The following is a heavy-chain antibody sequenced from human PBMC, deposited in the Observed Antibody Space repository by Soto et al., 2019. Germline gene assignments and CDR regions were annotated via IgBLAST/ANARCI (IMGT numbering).Heavy chain of an antibody. CDR1: GGSFSGYY. CDR3: ARVVAVAGTGSDYYYGMDV. Sequence: QVQLQQWGAGLLKPSETLSLTCAVYGGSFSGYYWSWIRQPPGKGPEWIGEINHSGSTNYNPSLKTRVTTSVDTSKNQFSRKLSSVTAADTAVYYCARVVAVAGTGSDYYYGMDVWGQGTTVTVSS. V-gene: IGHV4-34*01. D-gene: IGHD6-19*01. J-gene: IGHJ6*02. CDR2: INHSGST.